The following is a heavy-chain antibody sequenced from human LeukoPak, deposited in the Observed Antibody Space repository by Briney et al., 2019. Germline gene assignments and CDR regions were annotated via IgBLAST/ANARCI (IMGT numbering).Heavy chain of an antibody. D-gene: IGHD3-9*01. CDR3: ARDLGFYDILTGSDAFDI. CDR2: ISSSSSYI. Sequence: PGGSLRLSCAASGFTFSSYSMNWVRQAPGKGLEWVSSISSSSSYIYYADSVKGRFTISRDNAKNSLYLQMNSLRAEDTAVYYCARDLGFYDILTGSDAFDIWGRGTMVTVSS. V-gene: IGHV3-21*01. J-gene: IGHJ3*02. CDR1: GFTFSSYS.